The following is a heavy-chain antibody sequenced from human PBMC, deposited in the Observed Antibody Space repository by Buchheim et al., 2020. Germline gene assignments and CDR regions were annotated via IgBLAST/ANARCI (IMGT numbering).Heavy chain of an antibody. CDR3: ARTPPHYYGSGSYLFKDYYYYGMDV. J-gene: IGHJ6*02. Sequence: QVQLQQWGAGLLKPSETLSLTCAVYGGSFSGYYWSWIRQPPGKGLEWIGEINHSGSTNYNPSLKSRVTISVDTSKNQFSLKLSSVTAADTAVYYCARTPPHYYGSGSYLFKDYYYYGMDVWGQGTT. CDR2: INHSGST. CDR1: GGSFSGYY. V-gene: IGHV4-34*01. D-gene: IGHD3-10*01.